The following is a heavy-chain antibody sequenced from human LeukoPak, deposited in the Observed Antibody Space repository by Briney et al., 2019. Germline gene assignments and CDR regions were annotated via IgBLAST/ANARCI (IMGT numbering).Heavy chain of an antibody. CDR3: AKDMGRRWCYFDY. CDR1: GFTFSTYA. CDR2: FTGGEGII. V-gene: IGHV3-23*01. Sequence: PGGSLRLSCAASGFTFSTYAMSWVRQAPGKGLEWVSTFTGGEGIIHYADSVKGRFTISRDNSKNTLYLQMNSLRVEVTAVYYCAKDMGRRWCYFDYWGQGTVVTVSS. D-gene: IGHD2-8*02. J-gene: IGHJ4*02.